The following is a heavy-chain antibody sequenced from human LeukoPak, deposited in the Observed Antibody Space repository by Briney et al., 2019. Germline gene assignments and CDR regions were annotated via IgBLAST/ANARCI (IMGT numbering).Heavy chain of an antibody. J-gene: IGHJ3*02. D-gene: IGHD3-10*01. V-gene: IGHV3-11*04. CDR3: ARDRLHYYGSGRRAFDI. CDR1: GFTFTDYY. CDR2: ISISSTTI. Sequence: NPGGSLRLSCAASGFTFTDYYMSWIRQAPGKGLEWVSYISISSTTIYYADSVKGRFTFSRDNAKNSLYLQMNSLRAEDTAVYYCARDRLHYYGSGRRAFDIWGQGTMVTVSS.